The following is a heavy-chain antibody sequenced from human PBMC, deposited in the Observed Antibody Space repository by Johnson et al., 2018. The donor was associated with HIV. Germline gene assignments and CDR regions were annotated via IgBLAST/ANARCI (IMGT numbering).Heavy chain of an antibody. CDR1: AFTVSSNH. J-gene: IGHJ3*02. D-gene: IGHD6-19*01. CDR3: ARGYSSGWYFAFDI. V-gene: IGHV3-66*01. Sequence: VQLMESGGGLVQPGGSLRLPCAASAFTVSSNHMTWVRQAPGKGLEWVSVIHSGGSTNYADSVKGRFTISRDNAKNSLYLQMNSLRAEDTAVYYCARGYSSGWYFAFDIWGQGTMVTVSS. CDR2: IHSGGST.